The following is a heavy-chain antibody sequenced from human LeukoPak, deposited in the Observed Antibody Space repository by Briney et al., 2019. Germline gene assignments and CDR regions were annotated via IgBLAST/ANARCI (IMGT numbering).Heavy chain of an antibody. CDR1: GFTFGDYA. CDR3: TRAPSIAARPDKGYYYYYGMDV. CDR2: IRSKAYGGTT. Sequence: PGGSLRLSCTASGFTFGDYAMSWFRQAPGKGLEWVGFIRSKAYGGTTEYAASVKGRFTISRDDSKSIAYLQMNSLKTEDTAVYYCTRAPSIAARPDKGYYYYYGMDVWGQGTTVTVSS. D-gene: IGHD6-6*01. J-gene: IGHJ6*02. V-gene: IGHV3-49*03.